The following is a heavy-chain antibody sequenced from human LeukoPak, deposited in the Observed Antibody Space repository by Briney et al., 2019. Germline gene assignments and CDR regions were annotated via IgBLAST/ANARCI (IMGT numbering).Heavy chain of an antibody. D-gene: IGHD1-1*01. CDR2: IFYSGTT. J-gene: IGHJ4*02. Sequence: KPSETLSLTCTVSGGSISSSSYYWGWIRQPPEKGVEWIGTIFYSGTTYYNPSLKSRVTMSVDTSKNQFSLNLSSVTAADTAFYYCARQAVAGRTGRHFDYWGQGALVTVSS. CDR3: ARQAVAGRTGRHFDY. V-gene: IGHV4-39*01. CDR1: GGSISSSSYY.